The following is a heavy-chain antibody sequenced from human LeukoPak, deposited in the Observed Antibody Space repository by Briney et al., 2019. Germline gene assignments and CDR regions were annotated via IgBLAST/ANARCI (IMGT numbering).Heavy chain of an antibody. CDR3: ARHRACSGGSCWFDP. D-gene: IGHD2-15*01. J-gene: IGHJ5*02. CDR1: GYSFTSYW. V-gene: IGHV5-51*01. Sequence: GASLQISCKGSGYSFTSYWIGWVRRMPGKGLEWMGIIYPGDSDTRYSPSFQGQVTISADKSISTAYLQWSSLKASDTAMYYCARHRACSGGSCWFDPWGQGTLVTVSS. CDR2: IYPGDSDT.